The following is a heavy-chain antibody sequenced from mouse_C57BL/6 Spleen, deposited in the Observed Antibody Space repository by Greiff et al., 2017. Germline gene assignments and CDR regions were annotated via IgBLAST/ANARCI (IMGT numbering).Heavy chain of an antibody. CDR2: IYIGNGYT. V-gene: IGHV1-58*01. D-gene: IGHD2-1*01. J-gene: IGHJ2*01. CDR1: GYTFTSYG. CDR3: ARWNYGNYPYYFDY. Sequence: EVQLQQSGAELVRPGSSVKMSCKTSGYTFTSYGINWVKQRPGQGLEWIGYIYIGNGYTEYNEKFKGKATLTSDPSSSTAYMQLRSLTSEDSAIYFCARWNYGNYPYYFDYWGQGTTLTVSS.